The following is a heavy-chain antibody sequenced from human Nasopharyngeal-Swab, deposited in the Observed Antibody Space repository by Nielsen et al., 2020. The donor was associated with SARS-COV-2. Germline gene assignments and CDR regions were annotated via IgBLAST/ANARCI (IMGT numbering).Heavy chain of an antibody. CDR1: GFTFSSYW. Sequence: GEPLKISCAASGFTFSSYWMSWVRQAPGKGLEWVANIKQDGSEKYYVDSVKGRFTISRDNAKNSLYLQMNSLRAEDTTVYYCARGGWYFDFWGRGTLVTVSS. CDR2: IKQDGSEK. CDR3: ARGGWYFDF. J-gene: IGHJ2*01. V-gene: IGHV3-7*04.